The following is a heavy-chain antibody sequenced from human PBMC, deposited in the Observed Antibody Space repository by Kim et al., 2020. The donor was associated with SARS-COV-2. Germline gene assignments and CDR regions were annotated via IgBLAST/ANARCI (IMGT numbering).Heavy chain of an antibody. D-gene: IGHD6-19*01. CDR3: ATHSASGWFDC. V-gene: IGHV3-23*01. CDR2: ITGSGDKT. J-gene: IGHJ4*02. CDR1: GITLSNYA. Sequence: GGSLRLSCAASGITLSNYAMSWVRQPPGKGLEWVSTITGSGDKTYYVDSVKVRFTISRDNSKSTLYLQMNSLRADDTAIYYCATHSASGWFDCWGQGALVTVSS.